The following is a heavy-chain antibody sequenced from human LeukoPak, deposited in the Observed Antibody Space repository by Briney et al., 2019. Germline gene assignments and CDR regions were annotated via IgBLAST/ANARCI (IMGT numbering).Heavy chain of an antibody. V-gene: IGHV1-8*03. Sequence: ASVKVSCKASGYTFISHDINWVRQATGQGLEWMGWINPNSGNTGYAQKFQGRVTFTRNTSISTAYMELSSLRSEDTAVYYCARAGRFDSGHAWFDPWGQGTLVTVSS. D-gene: IGHD5-12*01. CDR1: GYTFISHD. CDR2: INPNSGNT. J-gene: IGHJ5*02. CDR3: ARAGRFDSGHAWFDP.